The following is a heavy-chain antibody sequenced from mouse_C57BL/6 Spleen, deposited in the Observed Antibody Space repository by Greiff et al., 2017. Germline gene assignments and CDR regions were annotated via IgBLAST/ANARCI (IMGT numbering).Heavy chain of an antibody. CDR2: ISDGGSYT. CDR1: GFTFSSYA. J-gene: IGHJ1*03. V-gene: IGHV5-4*01. CDR3: ARDPDYYGSSHWYFDV. D-gene: IGHD1-1*01. Sequence: EVQLVESGGGLVKPGGSLKLSCAASGFTFSSYAMSWVRQTPDKRLEWVATISDGGSYTYYPDNVKGRFTISRDNAKNNLYLQMSHLKSEDTAMYYCARDPDYYGSSHWYFDVWGTGTTVTVSS.